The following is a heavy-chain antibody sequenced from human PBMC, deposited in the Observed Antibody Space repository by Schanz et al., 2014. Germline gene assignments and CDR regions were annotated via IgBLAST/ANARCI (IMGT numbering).Heavy chain of an antibody. J-gene: IGHJ4*02. Sequence: QVQLVQSGAEVKKPGASVKVSCKASGYTFTSYYMHWVRQAPGQGLEWMGIINPIGGSTSYAQKFQGRVTMTRDTSTSTVYMELSSLRSEDTAVYYCARDGEAAAGCDYWGQGTLVTVSS. V-gene: IGHV1-46*03. D-gene: IGHD6-13*01. CDR2: INPIGGST. CDR3: ARDGEAAAGCDY. CDR1: GYTFTSYY.